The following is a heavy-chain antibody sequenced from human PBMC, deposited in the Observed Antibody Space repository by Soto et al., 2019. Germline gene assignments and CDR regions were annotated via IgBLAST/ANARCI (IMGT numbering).Heavy chain of an antibody. CDR1: GFSLKSSGVG. J-gene: IGHJ4*02. V-gene: IGHV2-5*02. CDR2: IYWDDNK. CDR3: AHRRWNYGYFDS. D-gene: IGHD1-7*01. Sequence: QITLKESGPTLVKPTQTLTLTCTFSGFSLKSSGVGVGWIRQPPGKALEWLALIYWDDNKRYSPSLKTRLTITKDTSKNQAVLTMTNMDPVDTATYYCAHRRWNYGYFDSWGQGTLVTVSS.